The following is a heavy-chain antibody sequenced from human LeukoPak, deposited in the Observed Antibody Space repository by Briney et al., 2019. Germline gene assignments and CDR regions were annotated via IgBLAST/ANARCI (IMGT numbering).Heavy chain of an antibody. V-gene: IGHV3-33*06. CDR1: GFTFSSYG. D-gene: IGHD6-19*01. J-gene: IGHJ4*02. CDR2: IWYDGSNK. CDR3: AKAGDSSGWYDPLDY. Sequence: GGSLRLSCAASGFTFSSYGMHWVRQAPGKGLEWVAVIWYDGSNKYYADSVKGRFTISKDNSKNTLYLQMNSLRAEDTAVYYCAKAGDSSGWYDPLDYWGQGTLVTVSS.